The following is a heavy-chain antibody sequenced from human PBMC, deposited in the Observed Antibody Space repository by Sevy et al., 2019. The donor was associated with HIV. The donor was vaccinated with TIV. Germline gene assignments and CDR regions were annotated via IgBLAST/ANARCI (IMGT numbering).Heavy chain of an antibody. CDR2: IHSDGTST. J-gene: IGHJ4*02. Sequence: GGSLRLSCVVSGFSFSSYWMHWVRQVPGKGLVWVSRIHSDGTSTTYADSVKGRFTISRDNTKNTLYLQMNSLRAEDTALYYCAREAYRSGQYYFDYWGQRTPVTVSS. D-gene: IGHD4-4*01. CDR1: GFSFSSYW. CDR3: AREAYRSGQYYFDY. V-gene: IGHV3-74*03.